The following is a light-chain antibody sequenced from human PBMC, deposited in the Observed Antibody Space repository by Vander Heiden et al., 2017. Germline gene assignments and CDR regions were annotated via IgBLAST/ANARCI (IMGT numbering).Light chain of an antibody. CDR1: SSNIGAGYD. V-gene: IGLV1-40*01. CDR2: GNS. Sequence: QSVLTRPPSVSGAPRQRVTISCTGSSSNIGAGYDVHWYQQLPGTAPKLLIYGNSNRPSGVPDRFSGSKSGTSASLAITGLQAEDEADYYCQSYDSSLSGVVFGGGTKLTVL. CDR3: QSYDSSLSGVV. J-gene: IGLJ2*01.